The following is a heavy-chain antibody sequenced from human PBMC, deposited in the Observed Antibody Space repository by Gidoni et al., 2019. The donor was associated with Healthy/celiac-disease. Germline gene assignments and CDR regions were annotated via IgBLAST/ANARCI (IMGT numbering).Heavy chain of an antibody. D-gene: IGHD6-13*01. J-gene: IGHJ3*02. CDR2: IYYSGST. Sequence: QVQLQESGPGLVKPSETLSLTCTVSGGSVSSGSYYWSWIRQPPGKGLEWIGYIYYSGSTNYNPSLKSRVTISVDTSKNQFSLKLSSVTAADTAVYYCARGRPNSSSWYRRAFDIWGQGTMVTVSS. CDR3: ARGRPNSSSWYRRAFDI. V-gene: IGHV4-61*01. CDR1: GGSVSSGSYY.